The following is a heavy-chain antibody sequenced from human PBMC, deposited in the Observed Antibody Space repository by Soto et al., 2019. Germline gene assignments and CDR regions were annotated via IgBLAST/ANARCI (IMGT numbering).Heavy chain of an antibody. CDR2: INHSGST. Sequence: QVQLQQWGAGLLKPSETLSLTGAVYGGSFSGYSWSWLSQPPGKGLECIGEINHSGSTNYNPSLKSRVTISVATSKNQFSLKLSSVTAADTAVYYCARGPTRQIYNYYYYMDVWGKGTTVTVSS. CDR1: GGSFSGYS. J-gene: IGHJ6*03. CDR3: ARGPTRQIYNYYYYMDV. D-gene: IGHD2-2*02. V-gene: IGHV4-34*01.